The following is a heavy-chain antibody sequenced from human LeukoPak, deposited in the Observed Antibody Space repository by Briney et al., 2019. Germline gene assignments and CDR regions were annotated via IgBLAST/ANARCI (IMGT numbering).Heavy chain of an antibody. D-gene: IGHD3-10*01. CDR1: GYTFTGYY. CDR3: ATVLYYGSGSYYNFHY. J-gene: IGHJ4*02. CDR2: FDPENGET. V-gene: IGHV1-24*01. Sequence: ASVKVSCTASGYTFTGYYMHWVRQAPGKGLEWMGGFDPENGETIYAQKFQGRVIMTEDTSTDAAYMELSSLRSEDTAVYYCATVLYYGSGSYYNFHYWGQGTLVTVSS.